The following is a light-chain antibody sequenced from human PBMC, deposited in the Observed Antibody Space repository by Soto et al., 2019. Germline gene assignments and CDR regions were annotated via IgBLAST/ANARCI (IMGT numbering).Light chain of an antibody. CDR3: QQYGRSPFT. V-gene: IGKV3-20*01. Sequence: EIVLTQSPGTLSLSPGERATLSCRASQSVSSSYLAWYQQKPGQAPRLLIYGASSRAAGIPGRFSGSGSGTDFTLTISRLEPEDFAVYYWQQYGRSPFTFGPGTKVDSK. J-gene: IGKJ3*01. CDR1: QSVSSSY. CDR2: GAS.